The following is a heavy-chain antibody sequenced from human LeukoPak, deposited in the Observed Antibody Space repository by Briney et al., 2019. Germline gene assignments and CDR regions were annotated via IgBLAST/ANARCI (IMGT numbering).Heavy chain of an antibody. V-gene: IGHV3-30-3*01. CDR2: ISYDGSNK. Sequence: GGSLRLSCAASGFTFSSYAIHWVRQAPGKGLEWVAVISYDGSNKYYADSVKGRFTISRDNSKNTLYLQMNGLRAEDTAVYYCARGHHGYNRAIVVVVAAENFDYWGQGTLVTVSS. CDR1: GFTFSSYA. CDR3: ARGHHGYNRAIVVVVAAENFDY. D-gene: IGHD2-15*01. J-gene: IGHJ4*02.